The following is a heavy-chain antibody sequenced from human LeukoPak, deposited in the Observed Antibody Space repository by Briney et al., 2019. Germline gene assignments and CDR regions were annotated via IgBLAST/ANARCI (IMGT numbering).Heavy chain of an antibody. J-gene: IGHJ4*02. V-gene: IGHV4-38-2*01. Sequence: SETLSLTCAVSGYSISSGYYWGWIRQPPGKGLEGIGSIYHSGSTYYNPSLKSRVTISVDTSKNQFSLKLSSVTAADTAVYYCAIHTYYDSSGYYYWGQGTLVTVSS. CDR3: AIHTYYDSSGYYY. D-gene: IGHD3-22*01. CDR1: GYSISSGYY. CDR2: IYHSGST.